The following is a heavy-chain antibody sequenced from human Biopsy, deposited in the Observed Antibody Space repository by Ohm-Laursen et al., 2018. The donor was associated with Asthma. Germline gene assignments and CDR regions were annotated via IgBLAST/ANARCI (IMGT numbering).Heavy chain of an antibody. CDR1: GFSLNSYG. D-gene: IGHD3-3*01. Sequence: SLRLSCAASGFSLNSYGMHWVRQAPAKGLEWVAVMSFDGRQTYYADSVKGRFTISRDNSKNTLYLQMNSLRAEDTAVYYCAKERYYDFWSGYPIWGQGTMVTVSS. V-gene: IGHV3-30*18. CDR3: AKERYYDFWSGYPI. J-gene: IGHJ3*02. CDR2: MSFDGRQT.